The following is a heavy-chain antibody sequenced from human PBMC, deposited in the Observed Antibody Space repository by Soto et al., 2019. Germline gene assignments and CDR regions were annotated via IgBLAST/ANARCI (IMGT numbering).Heavy chain of an antibody. Sequence: SVKVSCKASGGTFSRYSISWVRQAPGQGLEWMGGIIPIFGTANYAQKFQGRVTITADESTSTAYMELSSLRSEDTAVYYCARDLRGTTRLGYWGQGTLVTVSS. J-gene: IGHJ4*02. CDR2: IIPIFGTA. CDR1: GGTFSRYS. D-gene: IGHD1-26*01. CDR3: ARDLRGTTRLGY. V-gene: IGHV1-69*13.